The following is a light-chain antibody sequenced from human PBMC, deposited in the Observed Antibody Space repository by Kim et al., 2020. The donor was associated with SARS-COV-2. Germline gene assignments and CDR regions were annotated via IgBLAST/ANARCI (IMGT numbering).Light chain of an antibody. CDR1: SRYVGDNNY. CDR2: EVS. J-gene: IGLJ3*02. Sequence: GKSATISCNGDSRYVGDNNYVSWYQQHPGKAPKFMIYEVSKRPSGVPDRFSGSKSGNAASLTVSGLQAEDEADYYCSSYAGSNNWVFGGGTQLTVL. CDR3: SSYAGSNNWV. V-gene: IGLV2-8*01.